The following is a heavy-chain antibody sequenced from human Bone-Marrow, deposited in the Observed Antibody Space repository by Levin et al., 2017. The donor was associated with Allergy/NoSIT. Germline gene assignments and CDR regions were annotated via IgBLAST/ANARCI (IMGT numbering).Heavy chain of an antibody. J-gene: IGHJ4*02. V-gene: IGHV3-53*01. D-gene: IGHD1-1*01. CDR1: DFTVSSNY. CDR3: ARQMYGNWFDY. Sequence: GESLKISCTASDFTVSSNYMSWVRQAPGKGLEWVSLISSGGRTYYADSVKGRFTISRDNSENTVSLQMSSLRAEDTAVYYCARQMYGNWFDYWGQGTLVTVSS. CDR2: ISSGGRT.